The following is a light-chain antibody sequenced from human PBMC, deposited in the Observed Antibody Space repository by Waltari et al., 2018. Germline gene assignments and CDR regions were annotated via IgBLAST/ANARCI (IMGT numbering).Light chain of an antibody. Sequence: EVVLTQSPATLSLSPGERANLPCRARQRVSIHLVWYQQKLGQAPMLLIPDASNRATGIPARFSGGGSGTDCTLTISSLEPEDSAVCYCQQRNTWPTVTFGGGTKVEIK. CDR1: QRVSIH. CDR3: QQRNTWPTVT. V-gene: IGKV3-11*01. CDR2: DAS. J-gene: IGKJ4*01.